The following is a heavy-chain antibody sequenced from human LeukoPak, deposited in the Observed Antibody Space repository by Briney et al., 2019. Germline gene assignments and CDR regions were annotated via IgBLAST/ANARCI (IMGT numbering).Heavy chain of an antibody. CDR3: ARDGDCSGGSCYPFPNAFDI. V-gene: IGHV1-24*01. CDR2: FDPEDGET. Sequence: ASVKVSCKISGYTLTELSMHWVRQAPGKGLEWMGGFDPEDGETIYAQKFQGRVTITADESTSTAYMELSSLRSEDAAVYYCARDGDCSGGSCYPFPNAFDIWGQGTMVTVSS. CDR1: GYTLTELS. J-gene: IGHJ3*02. D-gene: IGHD2-15*01.